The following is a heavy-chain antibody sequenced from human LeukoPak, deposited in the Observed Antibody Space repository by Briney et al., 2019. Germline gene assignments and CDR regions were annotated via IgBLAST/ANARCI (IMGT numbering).Heavy chain of an antibody. D-gene: IGHD5-18*01. CDR2: ISWNSGFT. V-gene: IGHV3-9*01. Sequence: PGRSLRLSCAASGFTFDDYAMHWVRQSPGKGLEWVSGISWNSGFTEYADSVKGRFTISRDNAKNSLYLEMNSLRADDTALYYCARDRPRLRGYSYGYYYYMDVWGKGTTVTVSS. CDR1: GFTFDDYA. J-gene: IGHJ6*03. CDR3: ARDRPRLRGYSYGYYYYMDV.